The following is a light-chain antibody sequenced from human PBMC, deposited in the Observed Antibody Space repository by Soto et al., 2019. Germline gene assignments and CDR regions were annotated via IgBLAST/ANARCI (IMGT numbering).Light chain of an antibody. V-gene: IGLV1-44*01. CDR1: SSNLGSNT. J-gene: IGLJ2*01. CDR2: SNN. CDR3: AAWDDSLNGPV. Sequence: QSVLTQPPSASGTPGQRVTISCSGSSSNLGSNTVNWYQQLPGTAPKLLIYSNNQRPSGVPDRFSGSKSGTSASLAISGLQSEDEADYDCAAWDDSLNGPVFGGGTKLTVL.